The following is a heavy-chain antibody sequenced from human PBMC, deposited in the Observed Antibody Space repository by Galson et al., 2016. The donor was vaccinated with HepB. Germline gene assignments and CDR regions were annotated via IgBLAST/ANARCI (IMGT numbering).Heavy chain of an antibody. Sequence: ETLSLTCTVSGDSISSSAYYWGWIRQPPGKGLEWIGSIYYSGSTYYNPSLKSRVTISVDTSKNQFSLRLSSVTAADTAPYYCARHLGSSSFDSWGQGTLVTVSS. D-gene: IGHD6-6*01. CDR2: IYYSGST. CDR1: GDSISSSAYY. CDR3: ARHLGSSSFDS. J-gene: IGHJ4*02. V-gene: IGHV4-39*01.